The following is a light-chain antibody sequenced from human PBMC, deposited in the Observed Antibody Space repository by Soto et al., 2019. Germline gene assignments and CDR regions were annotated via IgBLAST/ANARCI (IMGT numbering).Light chain of an antibody. CDR2: GAS. CDR3: QQYGSSPLT. J-gene: IGKJ4*01. Sequence: EMVLTQSPGTLSLSPGERATLSCWASQSVSRSYSSWYQQKPGQAHRLLIYGASSRATGIPDRFSGSGSGTDFTLTISRLEPEDFAVYYCQQYGSSPLTFGGVTKVEIK. V-gene: IGKV3-20*01. CDR1: QSVSRSY.